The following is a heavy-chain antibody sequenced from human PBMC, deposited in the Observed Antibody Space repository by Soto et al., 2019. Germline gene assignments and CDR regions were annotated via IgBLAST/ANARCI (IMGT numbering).Heavy chain of an antibody. Sequence: QVQLVQAGAEVKKPGSSVKVSCKASGGTFSSYAISWVRQAPGQGLEWIGGIIPIFGSANYAQKFQDRVRITADDSTRTAYMELSRLRSEDQAVYYCARDRGDYGNAGWVELMSGGLDYWGQGTLVTVSS. D-gene: IGHD4-17*01. J-gene: IGHJ4*02. CDR3: ARDRGDYGNAGWVELMSGGLDY. V-gene: IGHV1-69*01. CDR2: IIPIFGSA. CDR1: GGTFSSYA.